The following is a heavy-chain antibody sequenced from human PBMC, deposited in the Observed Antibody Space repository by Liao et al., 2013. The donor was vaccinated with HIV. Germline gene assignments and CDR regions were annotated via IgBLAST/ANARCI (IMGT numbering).Heavy chain of an antibody. V-gene: IGHV4-59*12. CDR3: ARVPHYDGSGYPLDL. CDR1: GGSISSYY. Sequence: GGSISSYYWSWIRQPPGKGLEWIGYIYYSGSTNYNPSLKGRATMSVDTSKNLFSLKLRSVTAADTAVYYCARVPHYDGSGYPLDLWGQGTVVTVSS. J-gene: IGHJ3*01. D-gene: IGHD3-22*01. CDR2: IYYSGST.